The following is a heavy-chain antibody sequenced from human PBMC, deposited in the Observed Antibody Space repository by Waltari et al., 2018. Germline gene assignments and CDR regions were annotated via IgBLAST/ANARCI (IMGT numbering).Heavy chain of an antibody. Sequence: QVQLLESGPGLVTPSETLSLSCPVSGSSIDHIHLWGWVRQSPGKGLEWIGSVYHRGATYYNPSLRSRVTMSADTSKNQFSLRLSSVTAADTAVYYCARRERRHVTANYFDYWGPGTLVTVSS. CDR1: GSSIDHIHL. CDR2: VYHRGAT. J-gene: IGHJ4*02. CDR3: ARRERRHVTANYFDY. V-gene: IGHV4-38-2*01. D-gene: IGHD6-25*01.